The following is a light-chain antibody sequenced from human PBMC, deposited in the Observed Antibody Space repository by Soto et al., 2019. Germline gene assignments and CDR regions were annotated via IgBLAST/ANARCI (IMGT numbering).Light chain of an antibody. Sequence: EIVLTQSPGTLSLSPGERATLSCRASESIDSSYLAWYQQKPGQAPRLLIYGASSRATGIPDRFSGSGSGTDFTLTISSLEPEDFAVYYCQQYDTSCTFGGGTKVEIK. CDR1: ESIDSSY. J-gene: IGKJ4*01. CDR2: GAS. CDR3: QQYDTSCT. V-gene: IGKV3-20*01.